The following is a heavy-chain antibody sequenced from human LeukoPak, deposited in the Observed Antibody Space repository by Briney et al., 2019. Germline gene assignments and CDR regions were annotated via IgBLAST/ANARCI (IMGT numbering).Heavy chain of an antibody. V-gene: IGHV3-7*01. CDR1: GFTFGHHF. D-gene: IGHD3-16*01. Sequence: GGSLRLSCVASGFTFGHHFMSWVRQAPGGGLEWVANINPDGSIKFHADSAKGRFSVSRDNARNSVYLQMNSLRGEDTAVYYCARAVDVADYWGQGTLVAVSS. CDR3: ARAVDVADY. J-gene: IGHJ4*02. CDR2: INPDGSIK.